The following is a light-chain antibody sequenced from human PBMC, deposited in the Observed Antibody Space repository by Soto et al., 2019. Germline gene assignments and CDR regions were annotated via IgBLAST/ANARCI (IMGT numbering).Light chain of an antibody. V-gene: IGKV3-20*01. CDR3: EQYGSSPPWT. CDR1: QSVSSSY. J-gene: IGKJ1*01. CDR2: GAS. Sequence: EIVLTQSPGTLSLSPGERATLSCRASQSVSSSYLASYQQKPGQPPKLLIYGASSRATGTPDRFCGSGSGTDFSLTISRLEPEDFAVYYCEQYGSSPPWTFGQGTKVEIK.